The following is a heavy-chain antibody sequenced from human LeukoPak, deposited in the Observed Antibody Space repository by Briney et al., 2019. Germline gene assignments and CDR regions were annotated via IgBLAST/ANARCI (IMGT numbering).Heavy chain of an antibody. J-gene: IGHJ4*02. D-gene: IGHD3-22*01. CDR2: ISYDGSNK. CDR3: ARTQTYYYDSSGYYAGY. V-gene: IGHV3-30-3*01. CDR1: GFTFSSYA. Sequence: GGSLRLSCAASGFTFSSYAMHWVRQAPGKGLEWVAVISYDGSNKYYADSVKGRFTISRDNAKNSLYLQMNSLRAEDTAVYYCARTQTYYYDSSGYYAGYWGQGTLVIVSS.